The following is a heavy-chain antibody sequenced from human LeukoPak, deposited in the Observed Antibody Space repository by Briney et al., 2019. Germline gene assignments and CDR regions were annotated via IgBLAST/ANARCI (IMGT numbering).Heavy chain of an antibody. J-gene: IGHJ6*04. Sequence: SETLSLTRAVYVGSFSGYYWSWIRQPPGKGLGWIGEINHRGRTNYNPSLKSRITISVDTSKSQFSLKLSSVTAADTAVYYCATAISSVSSWYVYYYYGMDVWGKGTTVTVSS. D-gene: IGHD6-13*01. V-gene: IGHV4-34*01. CDR3: ATAISSVSSWYVYYYYGMDV. CDR1: VGSFSGYY. CDR2: INHRGRT.